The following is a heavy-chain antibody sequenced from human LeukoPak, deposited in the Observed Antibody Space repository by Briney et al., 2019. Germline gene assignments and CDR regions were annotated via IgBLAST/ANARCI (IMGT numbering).Heavy chain of an antibody. CDR3: ARVRVNRYYHYGMDV. D-gene: IGHD1-14*01. Sequence: ASVKVSCKASGYTFTSYYMHWVRQAPGQGLEWVGIINPSGGSTSYAQKFQGRVTMTRDTSTSTVYMELSSLRSEDTAVYYCARVRVNRYYHYGMDVWGQGTTVTVSS. CDR2: INPSGGST. CDR1: GYTFTSYY. J-gene: IGHJ6*02. V-gene: IGHV1-46*01.